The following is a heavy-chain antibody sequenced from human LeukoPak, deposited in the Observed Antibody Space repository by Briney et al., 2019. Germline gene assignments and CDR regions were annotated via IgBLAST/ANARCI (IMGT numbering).Heavy chain of an antibody. Sequence: GGSLRLSCAASGFTFSSYSMNWVRQAPGKGLEWVSYISSSSSTIYYADSVKGRFTISRDNAKNSLYLQMNSLRAEDTAVYYCVRDHHRRLYDSQARDTFDIWGRGTMVTVSS. V-gene: IGHV3-48*01. CDR3: VRDHHRRLYDSQARDTFDI. CDR1: GFTFSSYS. CDR2: ISSSSSTI. J-gene: IGHJ3*02. D-gene: IGHD5/OR15-5a*01.